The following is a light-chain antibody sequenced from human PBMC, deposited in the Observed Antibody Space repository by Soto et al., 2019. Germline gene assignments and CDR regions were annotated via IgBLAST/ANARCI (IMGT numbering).Light chain of an antibody. Sequence: EIVFTRSPATLSLSPGEGVARSCRASQSVSDFLAWYQQKPGQVPRLVIYEASRRATGIPARFSGSWSGTDFTLVISSLETEDFAIYYCQQRYNWPWTFGQGTKVDIK. CDR2: EAS. CDR1: QSVSDF. J-gene: IGKJ1*01. CDR3: QQRYNWPWT. V-gene: IGKV3-11*01.